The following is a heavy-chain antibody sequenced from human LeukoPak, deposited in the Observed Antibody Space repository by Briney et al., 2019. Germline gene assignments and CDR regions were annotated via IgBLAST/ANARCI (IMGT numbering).Heavy chain of an antibody. CDR3: ASHPFATPFDY. CDR2: VYYSGDT. J-gene: IGHJ4*02. V-gene: IGHV4-59*08. CDR1: GDSVSGVY. Sequence: PSETLSLTCTVSGDSVSGVYWSWIRQPPGKGLEWIGYVYYSGDTNYNPSLKSRVTMSLDTSKNQVSLRLSSVTAADTAVYYCASHPFATPFDYWGRGTLLTVSS. D-gene: IGHD2-15*01.